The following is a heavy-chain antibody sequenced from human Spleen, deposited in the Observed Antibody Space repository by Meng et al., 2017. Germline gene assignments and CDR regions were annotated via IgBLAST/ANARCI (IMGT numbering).Heavy chain of an antibody. CDR1: GFTFSAYA. CDR2: IGGDNRNP. Sequence: EVQLLESGGGLVQPGGSLRLSCAASGFTFSAYAMTWVRQAPGKGLEWVSVIGGDNRNPYYADSVKGRFTISRDNSRNTVNLQMNSLRFEDTAVYYCAKLRSWDSKGYFDYWGQGILVTVSS. J-gene: IGHJ4*02. D-gene: IGHD2-15*01. V-gene: IGHV3-23*01. CDR3: AKLRSWDSKGYFDY.